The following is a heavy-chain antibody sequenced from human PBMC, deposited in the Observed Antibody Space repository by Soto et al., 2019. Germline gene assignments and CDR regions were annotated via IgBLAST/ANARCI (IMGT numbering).Heavy chain of an antibody. V-gene: IGHV1-18*01. Sequence: QVQLVQSGAEVKKPGASVKVSCKASGYSFTSYGISWVRQAPGQGLEWMGWISAYNGNTNYAQKLQGRVTMTTDTATSTDDRELRSLRSDDTAVYCCARDNGFGESDVWGQGTTVTVSS. D-gene: IGHD3-10*01. CDR3: ARDNGFGESDV. CDR1: GYSFTSYG. CDR2: ISAYNGNT. J-gene: IGHJ6*02.